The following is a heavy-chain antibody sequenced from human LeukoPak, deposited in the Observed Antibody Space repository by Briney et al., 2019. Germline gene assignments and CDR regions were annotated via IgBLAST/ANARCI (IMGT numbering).Heavy chain of an antibody. V-gene: IGHV3-11*01. CDR1: GFTFSDYN. CDR2: ITNGGSTI. J-gene: IGHJ6*02. Sequence: GGSLRLSCAASGFTFSDYNMNWVRQAPGKGLEWVSYITNGGSTIHHADSVKGRFTVSRDNAKKTLYLQMNSLRAEDTAVYYCARSIGLTGGGVDVWGQGTTVTVSS. CDR3: ARSIGLTGGGVDV. D-gene: IGHD3-9*01.